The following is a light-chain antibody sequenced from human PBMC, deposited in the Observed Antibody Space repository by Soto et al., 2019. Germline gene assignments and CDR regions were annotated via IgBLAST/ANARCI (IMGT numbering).Light chain of an antibody. CDR1: QSISMF. J-gene: IGKJ1*01. CDR2: AAS. V-gene: IGKV1-39*01. Sequence: DIQMTQSPSSLSASVGDRVTITCRASQSISMFLNWYQQKPGKAPKPLIYAASSLQSGVPSRFSGSGSGTDFTLTISSLQTEDFAIYYCQQSHNKWTFGQGTKVEIK. CDR3: QQSHNKWT.